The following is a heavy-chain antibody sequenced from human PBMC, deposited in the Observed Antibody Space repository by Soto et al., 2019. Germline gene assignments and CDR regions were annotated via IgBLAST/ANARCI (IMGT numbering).Heavy chain of an antibody. Sequence: QVQLVQSGAKVKKPGSSVKVSCKASGGTFSSYAISWVRQAPGQGLEWMGGIIPIFGTANYAQKFQGRVTITADESTSTAYMELSSLRSEDTAVYYCARDQADTAMVWRWFDPWGQGTLVTVSS. CDR1: GGTFSSYA. CDR3: ARDQADTAMVWRWFDP. V-gene: IGHV1-69*01. CDR2: IIPIFGTA. J-gene: IGHJ5*02. D-gene: IGHD5-18*01.